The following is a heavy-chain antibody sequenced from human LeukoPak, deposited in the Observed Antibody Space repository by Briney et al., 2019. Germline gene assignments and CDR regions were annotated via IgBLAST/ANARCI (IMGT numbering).Heavy chain of an antibody. CDR3: ARAGYGDYDYYYGMDV. J-gene: IGHJ6*04. D-gene: IGHD4-17*01. V-gene: IGHV1-69*04. Sequence: ASVKVSCKASGGTFSSYAISWVRQAPGQGLEWMGRITPIFGIANYAQKFQGRVTITADKSTSTAYMELSSLRSEDTAVYYCARAGYGDYDYYYGMDVWGKGTTVTASS. CDR2: ITPIFGIA. CDR1: GGTFSSYA.